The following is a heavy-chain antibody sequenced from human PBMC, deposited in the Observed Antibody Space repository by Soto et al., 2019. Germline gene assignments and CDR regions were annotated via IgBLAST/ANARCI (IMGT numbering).Heavy chain of an antibody. Sequence: QVQLQESGPGLVKPSETLSLTCTVSGGSISSYYWSWIRQPPGKGLEWIGYIYYSGSTNYNPSLKSRVTISVDTSKNQFSLKLSSVTAADTAGYYCVRRLTYSSSSDAFDIWGQGTMVTVSS. CDR2: IYYSGST. CDR3: VRRLTYSSSSDAFDI. V-gene: IGHV4-59*08. D-gene: IGHD6-13*01. CDR1: GGSISSYY. J-gene: IGHJ3*02.